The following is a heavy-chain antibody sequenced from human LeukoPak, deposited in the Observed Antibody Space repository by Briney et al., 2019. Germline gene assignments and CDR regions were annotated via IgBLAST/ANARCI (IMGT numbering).Heavy chain of an antibody. CDR1: GFVFRNHW. Sequence: PGGSLRLSCAAYGFVFRNHWMGWVRQVPGRALEWVAHIKQDGNEKHYVDSVEGRFTLSRDDSKNSLYLQMNSLRVDDSAVYYCARGPNYGDRVDYCVYWGQGPLVTVSS. CDR3: ARGPNYGDRVDYCVY. J-gene: IGHJ4*02. CDR2: IKQDGNEK. V-gene: IGHV3-7*01. D-gene: IGHD4-17*01.